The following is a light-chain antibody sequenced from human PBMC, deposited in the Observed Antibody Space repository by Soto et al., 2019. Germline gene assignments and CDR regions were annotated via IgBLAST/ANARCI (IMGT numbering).Light chain of an antibody. Sequence: DIQMTQSPSSLSASVGDRVNITCRESQGISNYLAWYQQKPGKVPKLLIYAASTLQSGVPSRFSGSGSGTDFTLTISSLQPEDVATYYCQKYNSAPRTFGQGTKVEIK. CDR3: QKYNSAPRT. CDR1: QGISNY. J-gene: IGKJ1*01. V-gene: IGKV1-27*01. CDR2: AAS.